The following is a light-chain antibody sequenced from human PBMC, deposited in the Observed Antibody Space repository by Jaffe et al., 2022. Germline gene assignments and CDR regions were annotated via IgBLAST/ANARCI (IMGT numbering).Light chain of an antibody. CDR2: GAS. J-gene: IGKJ2*01. CDR1: QSVGSD. Sequence: EIVMTQSPATLPVSPGERATLSCRASQSVGSDLAWYQQRPGQAPRLLIYGASTRATGIPARFSGSGSGTDFTLTISSLQSEDFAVYYCQQYNNWPPYTFGQGTKLEIK. CDR3: QQYNNWPPYT. V-gene: IGKV3-15*01.